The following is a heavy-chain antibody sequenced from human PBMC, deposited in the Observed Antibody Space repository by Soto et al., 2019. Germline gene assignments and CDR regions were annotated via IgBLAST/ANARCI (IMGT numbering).Heavy chain of an antibody. CDR1: AFSFSTRW. CDR2: IKQDGGEK. CDR3: AGGSGWTSDS. D-gene: IGHD6-19*01. Sequence: EVQLVESGGTLVPPGGSLRLSCAVSAFSFSTRWMTWVRQAPGKGLEWVANIKQDGGEKNYLESVRGRFTISSDSAKKSLYLEMNSLRAEDTAVYYCAGGSGWTSDSWGQGTLVTVSS. J-gene: IGHJ4*02. V-gene: IGHV3-7*05.